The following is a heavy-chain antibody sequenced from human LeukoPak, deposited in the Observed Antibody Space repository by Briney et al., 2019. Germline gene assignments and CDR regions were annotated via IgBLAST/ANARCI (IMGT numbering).Heavy chain of an antibody. J-gene: IGHJ5*02. CDR1: GGSFSGYY. CDR3: ARAEWGYCSSTSCYHWFDP. CDR2: INHSGST. D-gene: IGHD2-2*01. Sequence: SETLSLTCAVYGGSFSGYYWSWIRQPPGKGLEWIGEINHSGSTNCNPSLKSRVTISVDTSKNQFSLKLSSVTAADTAVYYCARAEWGYCSSTSCYHWFDPWGQGTLVTVSS. V-gene: IGHV4-34*01.